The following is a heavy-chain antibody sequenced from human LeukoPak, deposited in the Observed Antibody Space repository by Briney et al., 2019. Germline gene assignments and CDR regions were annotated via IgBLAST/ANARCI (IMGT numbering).Heavy chain of an antibody. CDR2: ISTYNANT. CDR1: GYSFTSYG. Sequence: ASVKVSCKASGYSFTSYGISWVRQAPGQGLEWMGWISTYNANTNYALKLQGRVTLTTDTSTSTAYMELKGLRSDDTAVYYCAREECSIGVCYPSGYWGQGTLVTVSS. V-gene: IGHV1-18*01. CDR3: AREECSIGVCYPSGY. D-gene: IGHD2-8*01. J-gene: IGHJ4*02.